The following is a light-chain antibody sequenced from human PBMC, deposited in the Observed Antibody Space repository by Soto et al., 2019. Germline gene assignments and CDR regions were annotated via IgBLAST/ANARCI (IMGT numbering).Light chain of an antibody. Sequence: QSVLTQPPSASGSPGQSVNISCTGTSSDVGGYNYVSWYQQHPGKAPKLMIYEVSKRHSGVPDRFSGSKSCNTASLTVAGLQAEDEADYYCRSYACSNNPYVFGTGTKRTVL. CDR2: EVS. J-gene: IGLJ1*01. V-gene: IGLV2-8*01. CDR1: SSDVGGYNY. CDR3: RSYACSNNPYV.